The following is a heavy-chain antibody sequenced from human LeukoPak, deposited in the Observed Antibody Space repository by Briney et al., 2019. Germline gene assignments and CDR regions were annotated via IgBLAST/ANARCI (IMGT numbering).Heavy chain of an antibody. J-gene: IGHJ5*02. CDR3: AKDFRYSSGWSFDP. CDR1: GFTFSSYG. V-gene: IGHV3-30*18. CDR2: ISYDGSNK. D-gene: IGHD6-19*01. Sequence: PGGSLRLSCAASGFTFSSYGMHWVRQAPGKGLEWVAVISYDGSNKYYADSVKGRFTISRDNSKNTLYLQMNSLRAEDTAVYYCAKDFRYSSGWSFDPWGHGTLVTVSS.